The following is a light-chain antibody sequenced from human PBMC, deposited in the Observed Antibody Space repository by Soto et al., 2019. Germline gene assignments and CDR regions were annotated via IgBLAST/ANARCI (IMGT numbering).Light chain of an antibody. Sequence: DVLMTQSPLSLPVTLGQPASVSCRSSQSLVHSDGNSYLSWFQQRPGQSPRRLIYKVSNRDSGVPDRFSDSGSDTDFTLKISRVEAEDVGVYYCMQGTQWPYTFGQGTQLEIK. CDR1: QSLVHSDGNSY. J-gene: IGKJ2*01. V-gene: IGKV2-30*02. CDR2: KVS. CDR3: MQGTQWPYT.